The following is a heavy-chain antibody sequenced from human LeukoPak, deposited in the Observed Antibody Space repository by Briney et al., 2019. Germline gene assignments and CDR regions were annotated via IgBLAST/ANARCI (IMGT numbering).Heavy chain of an antibody. CDR1: GFAFSSYS. D-gene: IGHD6-19*01. CDR2: ISTSSIYI. Sequence: GGSLRLSCAASGFAFSSYSMNWVRQAPGRGLEWVSSISTSSIYIYYADSVKGRFTISRDNAKKSLYLQMNSLRVEDTAVYYCARDRAVIRYFDYWGQGTLVTVSS. CDR3: ARDRAVIRYFDY. J-gene: IGHJ4*02. V-gene: IGHV3-21*01.